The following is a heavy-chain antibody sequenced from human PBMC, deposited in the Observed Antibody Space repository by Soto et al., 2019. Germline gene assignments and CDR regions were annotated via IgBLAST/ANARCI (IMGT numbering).Heavy chain of an antibody. V-gene: IGHV3-21*01. D-gene: IGHD2-15*01. CDR2: ISSSSSYI. CDR3: AREGLPYCSGASCYSGWFDP. J-gene: IGHJ5*02. CDR1: GFTFSNYC. Sequence: EVTLRLPCAPPGFTFSNYCRNWVRQAPGKGLDWVSSISSSSSYIYYAASVEGRFTISRDNAKNALYLQMISLRAEDTAVYYCAREGLPYCSGASCYSGWFDPWGQGTLVTVSS.